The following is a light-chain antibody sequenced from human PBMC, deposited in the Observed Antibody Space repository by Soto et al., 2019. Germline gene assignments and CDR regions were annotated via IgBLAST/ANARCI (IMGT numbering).Light chain of an antibody. J-gene: IGKJ5*01. CDR2: AAS. CDR3: QQSYSTLSIT. Sequence: QRSRCPCSHSASVGHRVTITCPPSQNHSSFLNWHQQKPGKAPNLLIYAASTLRSGVPSSFSGSGSGTDLTLTISSLQPEDFATYYCQQSYSTLSITFGQGTRLAIK. V-gene: IGKV1-39*01. CDR1: QNHSSF.